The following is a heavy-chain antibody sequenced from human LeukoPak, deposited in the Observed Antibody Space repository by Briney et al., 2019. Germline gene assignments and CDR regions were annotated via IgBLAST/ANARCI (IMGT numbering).Heavy chain of an antibody. Sequence: GGSLRLSCAASGFTFSTYSMNWVRQAPGKGLEWVSSITGSSYIDYADSLKGRFTISSDNAKNSLYLQINSLRAEDSAVYYCARDPGVLTPYYFDYWGQGTLVTVSS. CDR3: ARDPGVLTPYYFDY. V-gene: IGHV3-21*01. D-gene: IGHD3-3*01. J-gene: IGHJ4*02. CDR1: GFTFSTYS. CDR2: ITGSSYI.